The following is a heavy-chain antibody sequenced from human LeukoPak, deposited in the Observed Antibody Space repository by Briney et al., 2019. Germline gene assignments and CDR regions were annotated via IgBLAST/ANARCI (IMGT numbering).Heavy chain of an antibody. CDR1: GFTFSDYY. CDR2: ISSGGSTI. J-gene: IGHJ4*02. V-gene: IGHV3-11*01. D-gene: IGHD6-19*01. Sequence: PGGSLRLSCAASGFTFSDYYMSGIRQAPGKGLEWVSYISSGGSTIYYADSVKGRFTISRDNAKNSLFLQMNSLRAEDTAVYYCARRAYSSGGYFFDYWGQGTLVTVSS. CDR3: ARRAYSSGGYFFDY.